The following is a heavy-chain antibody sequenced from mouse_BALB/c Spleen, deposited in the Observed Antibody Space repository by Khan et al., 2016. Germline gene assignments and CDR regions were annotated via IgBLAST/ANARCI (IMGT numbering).Heavy chain of an antibody. V-gene: IGHV2-2*02. D-gene: IGHD4-1*02. CDR1: GFSLTRYG. Sequence: QVQLKQSGPGLGQPSQSLSITCTVSGFSLTRYGVHWVRQSPGKGLEWLGVIWSGGNTDYNAAFISRLSINKDNSNGQVFFTMNSLQVNDTAIYYCASTWSYALDYWGQGTSVTVSS. CDR3: ASTWSYALDY. CDR2: IWSGGNT. J-gene: IGHJ4*01.